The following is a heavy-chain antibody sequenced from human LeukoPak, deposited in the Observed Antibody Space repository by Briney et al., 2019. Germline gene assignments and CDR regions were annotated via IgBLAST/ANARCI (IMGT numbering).Heavy chain of an antibody. V-gene: IGHV3-30*03. CDR1: GFTFSSYG. J-gene: IGHJ6*02. Sequence: GGSLRLSCAASGFTFSSYGMHWVRQAPGKGLEWVAVISYDGSNKYYADSVKGRFTISRDNSKNSLYLQMNSLRAEDTAVYYCARGHYGMDVWGQGTTVTASS. CDR3: ARGHYGMDV. CDR2: ISYDGSNK.